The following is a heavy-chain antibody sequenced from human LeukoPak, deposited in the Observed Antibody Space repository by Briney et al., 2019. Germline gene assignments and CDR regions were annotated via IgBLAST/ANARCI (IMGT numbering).Heavy chain of an antibody. V-gene: IGHV4-34*01. CDR3: ATPRDYVWGSYTY. D-gene: IGHD3-16*01. CDR1: GGSFSGYY. Sequence: SETLSLTCAVYGGSFSGYYWSWIRQPPGKGLEWIGEINHSGSTNYNPSLKSRVTISVDTSKNQFSLKLSSVTAAVTAVYYCATPRDYVWGSYTYWGQGTLVTVSS. J-gene: IGHJ4*02. CDR2: INHSGST.